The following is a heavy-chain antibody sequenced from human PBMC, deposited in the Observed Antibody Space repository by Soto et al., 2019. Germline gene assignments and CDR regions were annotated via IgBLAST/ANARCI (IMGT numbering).Heavy chain of an antibody. J-gene: IGHJ5*02. CDR3: ARGVGQWLVNWFDP. D-gene: IGHD6-19*01. CDR2: IDYSGTA. CDR1: GGSVNYGFNY. Sequence: SETLSLTCSVSGGSVNYGFNYWCWIRQPPGKGLEWIGCIDYSGTADFDPSLRSRVSISLDTSKNQFSLRLTSVTAADTAIYYCARGVGQWLVNWFDPWGQGTLVTVSS. V-gene: IGHV4-61*01.